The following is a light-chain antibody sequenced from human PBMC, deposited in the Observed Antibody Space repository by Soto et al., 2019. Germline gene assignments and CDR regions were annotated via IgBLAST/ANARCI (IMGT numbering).Light chain of an antibody. J-gene: IGKJ1*01. Sequence: AVLLTQSPSSFSASTGDRATITCRASQDIHNYLAWYQQVPGKAPKLLLYAASILQTAVPSRFSGSGAGTDFTVAIGGLQSEDFATYFCRQYDNYPWTFGQGTTGE. V-gene: IGKV1-8*01. CDR3: RQYDNYPWT. CDR2: AAS. CDR1: QDIHNY.